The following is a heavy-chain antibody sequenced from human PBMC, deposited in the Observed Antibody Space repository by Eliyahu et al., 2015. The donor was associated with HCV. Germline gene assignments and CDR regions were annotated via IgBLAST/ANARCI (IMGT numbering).Heavy chain of an antibody. Sequence: QPGGSLRLSCAASGFTFSTFGMHWVRQAPGEGLEWVSYITSSGSAILYADSVKGRFTMSRDNAKXSLFLQMTSLRVEDTAVYYXAREMYRSGKTFDSWGQGTLVTVSS. CDR1: GFTFSTFG. CDR2: ITSSGSAI. D-gene: IGHD3-10*01. CDR3: AREMYRSGKTFDS. J-gene: IGHJ4*02. V-gene: IGHV3-48*03.